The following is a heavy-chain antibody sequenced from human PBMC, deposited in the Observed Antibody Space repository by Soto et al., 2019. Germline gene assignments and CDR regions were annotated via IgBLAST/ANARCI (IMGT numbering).Heavy chain of an antibody. J-gene: IGHJ4*02. CDR1: GGSISSGDYY. Sequence: QVQLQESGPGLVKPSQTLSLTCTVSGGSISSGDYYWSWIRQPPGKGLEWIGYIYYSGSTYYNPSLKSRVTISVDTSKHQFSLKLSSVTAAATAVYYCATERGYSYGFADYWGQGTLVTVSS. D-gene: IGHD5-18*01. V-gene: IGHV4-30-4*01. CDR3: ATERGYSYGFADY. CDR2: IYYSGST.